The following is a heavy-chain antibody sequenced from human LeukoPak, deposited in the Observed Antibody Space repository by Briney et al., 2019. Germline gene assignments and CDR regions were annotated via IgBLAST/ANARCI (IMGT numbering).Heavy chain of an antibody. CDR2: INHSGST. CDR3: ARHIVGPLPLYDSSGGGNNFDY. V-gene: IGHV4-34*01. J-gene: IGHJ4*02. Sequence: SETLSLTCAVYGGSFSGYYWSWIRQPPGKGLEWIGEINHSGSTNYNPTLKSRVTISVDTSKNQFSLKLSSVTAADTAVYYCARHIVGPLPLYDSSGGGNNFDYWGQGTLVTVSS. CDR1: GGSFSGYY. D-gene: IGHD3-22*01.